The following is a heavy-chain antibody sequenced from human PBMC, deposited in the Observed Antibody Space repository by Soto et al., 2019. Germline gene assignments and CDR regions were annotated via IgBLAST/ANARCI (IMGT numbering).Heavy chain of an antibody. J-gene: IGHJ4*02. CDR3: ASHTSGWTD. V-gene: IGHV5-51*01. CDR1: GHTFTSKW. CDR2: IYPGDADT. Sequence: EVQLEQSGAEVKKPGDSLKISCKGSGHTFTSKWIGWVRQMPGKGLEWMGVIYPGDADTRYRPSLQGQVSFSVDKSINTAYLQWSSLKASDTAMYYCASHTSGWTDWGQGTLVTVSS. D-gene: IGHD6-19*01.